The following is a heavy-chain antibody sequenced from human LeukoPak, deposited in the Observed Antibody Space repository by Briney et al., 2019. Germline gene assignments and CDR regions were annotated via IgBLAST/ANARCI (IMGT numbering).Heavy chain of an antibody. CDR2: IYPNDSHT. CDR3: ARLPNSGADLTWFDP. D-gene: IGHD3-10*01. Sequence: GESLKIPCKASGYRFTYYWIAWVRQMPGKGLEWMGIIYPNDSHTRYSPTFQGQVTISADKSISTAYLLWSSLKASDTAMYYCARLPNSGADLTWFDPWGQGTLVTVSS. J-gene: IGHJ5*02. V-gene: IGHV5-51*01. CDR1: GYRFTYYW.